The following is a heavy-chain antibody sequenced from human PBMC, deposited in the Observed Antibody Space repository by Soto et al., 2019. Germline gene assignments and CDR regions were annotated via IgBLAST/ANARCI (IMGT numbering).Heavy chain of an antibody. D-gene: IGHD5-12*01. CDR2: ISNTGNTI. Sequence: PGGSLRLSCAASGFTFSSSEMNWVRQAPGTGREWVSFISNTGNTIYYADSVKGRFTISRDNARNSLYLQMNSLRAEDTAVYYCARGVEMATLAVRYYFDFWGRGTLVTVSS. V-gene: IGHV3-48*03. CDR3: ARGVEMATLAVRYYFDF. J-gene: IGHJ4*02. CDR1: GFTFSSSE.